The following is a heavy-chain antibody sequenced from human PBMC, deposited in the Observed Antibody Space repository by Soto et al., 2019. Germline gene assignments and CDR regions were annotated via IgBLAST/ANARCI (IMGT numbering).Heavy chain of an antibody. CDR1: GGSLSNYY. CDR2: IFYTGTT. Sequence: SETLSLTCTVSGGSLSNYYWSWIRQPPGKGLEWIGYIFYTGTTSYNPSLASRLSLSVDTSRNQFSLRLTSMTAADTAVYYCARHLKYCNNDVCRTSYDYWGQGTLVTVSS. J-gene: IGHJ4*01. CDR3: ARHLKYCNNDVCRTSYDY. V-gene: IGHV4-59*08. D-gene: IGHD2-8*01.